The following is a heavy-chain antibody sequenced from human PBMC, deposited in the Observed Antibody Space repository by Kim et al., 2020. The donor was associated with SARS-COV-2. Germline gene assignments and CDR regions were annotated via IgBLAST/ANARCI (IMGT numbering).Heavy chain of an antibody. CDR1: GGSISSYY. V-gene: IGHV4-59*01. J-gene: IGHJ4*02. CDR2: IYYSGST. D-gene: IGHD3-3*01. Sequence: SETLSLTCTVSGGSISSYYWSWIRQPPGKGLEWIGYIYYSGSTNYNPSLKSRVNISVDTSKNQFSLKLISVTAADTAVYYCARAAIFGTWDYCGQGTLVTVSS. CDR3: ARAAIFGTWDY.